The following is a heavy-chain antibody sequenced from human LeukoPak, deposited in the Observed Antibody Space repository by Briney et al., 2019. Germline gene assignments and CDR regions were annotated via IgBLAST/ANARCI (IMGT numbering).Heavy chain of an antibody. CDR3: ARLHSARAEEFDP. V-gene: IGHV4-59*08. CDR2: IHYSGST. CDR1: GGSINGYY. D-gene: IGHD2-15*01. Sequence: SETLSLTCSVSGGSINGYYWIWIRQSPGKGLEWVGYIHYSGSTNYNPSLRSRVTMSVDMSKNQFSVNLNSVTAADTAVYYCARLHSARAEEFDPWGQGTLVTVSS. J-gene: IGHJ5*02.